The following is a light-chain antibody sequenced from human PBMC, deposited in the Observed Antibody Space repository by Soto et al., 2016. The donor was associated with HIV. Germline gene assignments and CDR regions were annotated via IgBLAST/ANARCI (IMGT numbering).Light chain of an antibody. V-gene: IGKV2-28*01. CDR3: MQALETVRT. Sequence: IVMTQSPLSLPVTPGEPASISCRSNQSLLHNNGYNYLDWYLQKPGQSPQLLIYLGSYRASGVPDRFSGSGSGTDFTLKISRVEADDVGVYYCMQALETVRTFGQGTKVEIK. J-gene: IGKJ1*01. CDR2: LGS. CDR1: QSLLHNNGYNY.